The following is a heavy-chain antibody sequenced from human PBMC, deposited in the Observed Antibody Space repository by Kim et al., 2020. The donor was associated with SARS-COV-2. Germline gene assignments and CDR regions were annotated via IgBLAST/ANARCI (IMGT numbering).Heavy chain of an antibody. CDR3: ARWATGIDC. D-gene: IGHD1-1*01. J-gene: IGHJ4*02. Sequence: NEYSASDVKARCTISRDNTKNTLSLQLNGLRTEDTAVYYCARWATGIDCWGRGTLVTVSS. CDR2: NE. V-gene: IGHV3-30*03.